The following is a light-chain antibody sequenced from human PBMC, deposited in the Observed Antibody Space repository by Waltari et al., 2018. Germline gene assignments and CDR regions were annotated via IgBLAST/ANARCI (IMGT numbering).Light chain of an antibody. CDR1: QDINNY. V-gene: IGKV1-33*01. Sequence: DIQMTQSPSSLSASVGDRVTITCQASQDINNYLNWYQQKPGKAPKLLIYDASNLEAGVTSRFGGSGSGTHFSFTISSLQPEDIATYYCQQYEYDNLPQFTFGQGTKLDIK. CDR2: DAS. J-gene: IGKJ2*01. CDR3: QQYEYDNLPQFT.